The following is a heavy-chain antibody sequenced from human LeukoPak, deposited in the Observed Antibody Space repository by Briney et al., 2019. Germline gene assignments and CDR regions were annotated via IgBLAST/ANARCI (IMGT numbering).Heavy chain of an antibody. CDR3: AKGTMVRGYRDY. V-gene: IGHV3-23*01. Sequence: GGSLRLSCAASGFTFSAYAVRWVRQAPGRGLEGVSAFSGSDDTTYYADSGKGRFTISRDNSKNTLYLQMNSLRAEDTAVYYCAKGTMVRGYRDYWGQGTLVTVSS. CDR1: GFTFSAYA. D-gene: IGHD3-10*01. CDR2: FSGSDDTT. J-gene: IGHJ4*02.